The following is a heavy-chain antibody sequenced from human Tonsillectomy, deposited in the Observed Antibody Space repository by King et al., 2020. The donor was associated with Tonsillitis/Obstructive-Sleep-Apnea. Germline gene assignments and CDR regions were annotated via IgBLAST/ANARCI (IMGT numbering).Heavy chain of an antibody. CDR3: AKEPSIFGVVTSYYFDD. CDR1: GFSFSSYV. D-gene: IGHD3-3*01. V-gene: IGHV3-23*04. Sequence: VQLVESGGGLVQPGGSLRLSCAASGFSFSSYVMSWVRQAPGKGPEWVSTISGSGGSTYYADSVKGRFTISRDNSKKTLYLQMNSLRAEDTAVYYCAKEPSIFGVVTSYYFDDWGQGTLVTVSS. CDR2: ISGSGGST. J-gene: IGHJ4*02.